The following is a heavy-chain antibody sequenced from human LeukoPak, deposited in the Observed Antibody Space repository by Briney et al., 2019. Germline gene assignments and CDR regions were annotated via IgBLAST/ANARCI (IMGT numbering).Heavy chain of an antibody. Sequence: ASVKVSCKVSGYTLTELYMHWVRQAPGKGLEWMGGFDPVDGETIYAQKFQGRVTMTEDTSTDTAYMELSSLRSEDTAVYYCARDPALIDSSGYYYVRLFDYWGQGTLVTVSS. CDR3: ARDPALIDSSGYYYVRLFDY. CDR2: FDPVDGET. D-gene: IGHD3-22*01. V-gene: IGHV1-24*01. CDR1: GYTLTELY. J-gene: IGHJ4*02.